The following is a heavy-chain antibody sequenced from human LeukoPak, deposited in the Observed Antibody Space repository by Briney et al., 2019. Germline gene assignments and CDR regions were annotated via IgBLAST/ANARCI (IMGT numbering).Heavy chain of an antibody. V-gene: IGHV1-2*04. Sequence: GASVKVSCKASGYTFTGYYMHWVRQAPGQGPEWMGWINPNSGGTNYAQKFQGWVTMTRDTSISTAYMELSRLRSDDTAVYYCARDGYGSGSYPDYWGQGTLVTVSS. CDR1: GYTFTGYY. D-gene: IGHD3-10*01. J-gene: IGHJ4*02. CDR2: INPNSGGT. CDR3: ARDGYGSGSYPDY.